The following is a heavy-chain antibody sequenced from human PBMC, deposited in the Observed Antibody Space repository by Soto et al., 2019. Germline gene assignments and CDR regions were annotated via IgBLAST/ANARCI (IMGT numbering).Heavy chain of an antibody. CDR2: ISGTGSYT. CDR3: AKRPVVVVTGTFDF. J-gene: IGHJ4*02. Sequence: GGSLRLSCAASGFTFSNYAMSWVRQAPGKGLEWVSAISGTGSYTYYSDSVKGRFTISRANSRNTLFLQMNSLRAEDTAVYYCAKRPVVVVTGTFDFWGQGTQVTVSS. CDR1: GFTFSNYA. D-gene: IGHD2-21*02. V-gene: IGHV3-23*01.